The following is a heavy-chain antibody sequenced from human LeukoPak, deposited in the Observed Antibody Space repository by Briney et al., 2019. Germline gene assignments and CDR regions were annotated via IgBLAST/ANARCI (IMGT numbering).Heavy chain of an antibody. CDR1: GGSFSGYY. J-gene: IGHJ4*02. CDR2: IDLSGST. V-gene: IGHV4-34*01. CDR3: ARLGSGSNWYGFPRVHDY. Sequence: PSETLSLTCAVYGGSFSGYYWSWIRQPPGKGLEWLGEIDLSGSTKYNPSLTSRVTISVDTSKDQFSLKLSSVTAADTAVYYCARLGSGSNWYGFPRVHDYWGQGTLVTVSS. D-gene: IGHD6-13*01.